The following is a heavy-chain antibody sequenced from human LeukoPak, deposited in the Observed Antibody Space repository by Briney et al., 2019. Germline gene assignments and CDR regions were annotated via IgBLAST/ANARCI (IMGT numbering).Heavy chain of an antibody. Sequence: SETLSLTCTVSGASINSHYWSWIRQPAGKGLEWIGRIYISGSTNYNSSLQGRVTMSVDTSKNQFSLKLTSVTAADTAVYYCARALNPLPGTYYFDYWGQGTLVTVSS. CDR2: IYISGST. D-gene: IGHD2-15*01. CDR3: ARALNPLPGTYYFDY. J-gene: IGHJ4*02. V-gene: IGHV4-4*07. CDR1: GASINSHY.